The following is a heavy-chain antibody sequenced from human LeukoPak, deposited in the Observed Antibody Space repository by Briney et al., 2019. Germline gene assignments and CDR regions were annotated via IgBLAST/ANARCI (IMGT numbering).Heavy chain of an antibody. Sequence: GESLKISCKGSGYSFTNYWIGWVRQMPGKGLEWMGIIYPGDSDSRYSPSFQGQVTFSADKSISTAYLQWSSLKASDTAMYYCARLSSSSSSGGFDYWGQGTLVTVSS. D-gene: IGHD6-6*01. J-gene: IGHJ4*02. CDR1: GYSFTNYW. V-gene: IGHV5-51*01. CDR3: ARLSSSSSSGGFDY. CDR2: IYPGDSDS.